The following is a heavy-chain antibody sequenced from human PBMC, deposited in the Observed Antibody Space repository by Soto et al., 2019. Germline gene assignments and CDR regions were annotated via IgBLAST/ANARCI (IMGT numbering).Heavy chain of an antibody. CDR2: INHSGST. CDR3: ARGVRYGDYGDYYYYYMDV. J-gene: IGHJ6*03. D-gene: IGHD4-17*01. CDR1: GGSFRGYY. V-gene: IGHV4-34*01. Sequence: PSETLSLTCAVYGGSFRGYYWSWNRQPPGKGLEWIGEINHSGSTNYNPSLKSRVTISVDTSKNQFSLKLSSVTAADTAVYYCARGVRYGDYGDYYYYYMDVWGKGTTVTVSS.